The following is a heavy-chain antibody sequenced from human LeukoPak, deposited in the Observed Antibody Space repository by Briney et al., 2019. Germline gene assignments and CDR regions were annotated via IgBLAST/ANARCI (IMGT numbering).Heavy chain of an antibody. Sequence: GGSLRLSCTASGFTFGDYAMSWFRQAPGKGLEWVGFIRSKAYGGTTEYAASVKGRFTISRDDSKSIAYLQMNSLKTEDTAVYYCTRDGASGSAWWFDPWGQGTLVTVSS. V-gene: IGHV3-49*03. J-gene: IGHJ5*02. D-gene: IGHD1-26*01. CDR3: TRDGASGSAWWFDP. CDR1: GFTFGDYA. CDR2: IRSKAYGGTT.